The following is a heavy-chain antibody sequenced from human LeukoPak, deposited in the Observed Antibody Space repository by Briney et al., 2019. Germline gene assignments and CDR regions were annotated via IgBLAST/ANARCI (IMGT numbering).Heavy chain of an antibody. CDR1: GGSISSYY. J-gene: IGHJ4*02. V-gene: IGHV4-59*01. D-gene: IGHD6-13*01. Sequence: PSETLSLTCTVSGGSISSYYWSWIRQPPGKGLEWIGYIHYSGTTNYNPSLKSRVTISVDTSKNQFSLKLSSVTAADTAVYYCARHSSNWYYFDYWGQGTLVTVSS. CDR2: IHYSGTT. CDR3: ARHSSNWYYFDY.